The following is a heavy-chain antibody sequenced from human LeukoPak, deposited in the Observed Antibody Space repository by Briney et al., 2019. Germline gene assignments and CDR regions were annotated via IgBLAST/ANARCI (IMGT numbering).Heavy chain of an antibody. V-gene: IGHV1-18*01. D-gene: IGHD2-2*01. CDR2: ISAYNGNT. J-gene: IGHJ6*02. Sequence: ASVKVSCKASGYTFTSYGISWLRQAPGQGLEWMGWISAYNGNTNYAQKLQGRVTMTTDTSTSTAYMELRSLRSDDTAVYYCARDRVVPAAIPYGMDVWGQGTTVTVSS. CDR3: ARDRVVPAAIPYGMDV. CDR1: GYTFTSYG.